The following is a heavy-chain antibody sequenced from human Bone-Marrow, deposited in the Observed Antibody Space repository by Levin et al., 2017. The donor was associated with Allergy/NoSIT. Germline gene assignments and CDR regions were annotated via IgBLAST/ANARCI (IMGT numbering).Heavy chain of an antibody. J-gene: IGHJ6*03. CDR2: INYNEYT. D-gene: IGHD3-3*02. CDR1: GGSFSGADYY. CDR3: ARDSSFRYFLDV. Sequence: SETLSLTCTVSGGSFSGADYYWTWVRQHPGKGLEWIGFINYNEYTYFNPSLKSRVSMSVDASKNQFSLNLSSVTVADTAVYYCARDSSFRYFLDVWGKGTTVTVSS. V-gene: IGHV4-31*03.